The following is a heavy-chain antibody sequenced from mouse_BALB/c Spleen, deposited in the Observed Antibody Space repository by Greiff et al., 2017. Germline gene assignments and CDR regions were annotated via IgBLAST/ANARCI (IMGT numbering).Heavy chain of an antibody. J-gene: IGHJ2*01. CDR3: ARSPIYYDYDAYYFDY. V-gene: IGHV3-1*02. D-gene: IGHD2-4*01. CDR2: IHYSGST. Sequence: EVKLLESGPDLVKPSQSLSLTCTVTGYSITSGYSWHWIRQSPGNKLEWMGYIHYSGSTNYNPSLKSRISITRDTSKNQFFLQLNSVTTEDTATYYCARSPIYYDYDAYYFDYWGQGTTLTVSS. CDR1: GYSITSGYS.